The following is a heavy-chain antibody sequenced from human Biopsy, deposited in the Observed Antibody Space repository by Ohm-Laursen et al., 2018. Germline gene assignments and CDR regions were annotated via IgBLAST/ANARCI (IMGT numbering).Heavy chain of an antibody. CDR2: ISAYHGKA. V-gene: IGHV1-18*01. CDR1: GYRFTDFG. D-gene: IGHD2-15*01. CDR3: ARYSAAGIVFALYFDA. J-gene: IGHJ4*02. Sequence: ASVKVSCKASGYRFTDFGIPWVRQAPGQGLEWMGRISAYHGKADYAQKFQGSVTMTTDTATTTAYLELQSLTSDDTAVYFCARYSAAGIVFALYFDAWGQGTLVTVSS.